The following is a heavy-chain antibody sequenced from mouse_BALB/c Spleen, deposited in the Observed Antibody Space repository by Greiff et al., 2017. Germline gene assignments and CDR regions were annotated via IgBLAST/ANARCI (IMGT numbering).Heavy chain of an antibody. CDR1: GFTFSDYG. J-gene: IGHJ2*01. Sequence: DVKLVESGGGLVQPGGSRKLSCAASGFTFSDYGMAWVRQAPGKGPEWVAFISNLAYSIYYADTVTGRFTISRENAKNTLYLEMSSLRSEDTAMYYCARGGPYFDYWGQGTTLTVSS. CDR2: ISNLAYSI. CDR3: ARGGPYFDY. V-gene: IGHV5-15*02.